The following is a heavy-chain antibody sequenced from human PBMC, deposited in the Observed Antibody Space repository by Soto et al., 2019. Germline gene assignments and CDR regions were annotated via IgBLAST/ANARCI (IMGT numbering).Heavy chain of an antibody. CDR2: IYHSGST. CDR1: GGSINSTNW. V-gene: IGHV4-4*02. D-gene: IGHD1-26*01. CDR3: ARDRSPGSESYSYYYYFYGMDV. J-gene: IGHJ6*02. Sequence: QVQLQESGPGLVKPSGTLFLTCVVSGGSINSTNWWSWVRQPPGKGLEWIGEIYHSGSTNYNPSLKSRITISVDKSKNQFSLKLRSVTAADTAVYYCARDRSPGSESYSYYYYFYGMDVWGQGATVTVSS.